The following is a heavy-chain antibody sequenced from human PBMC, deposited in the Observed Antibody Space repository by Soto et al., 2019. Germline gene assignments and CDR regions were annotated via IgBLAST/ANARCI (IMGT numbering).Heavy chain of an antibody. V-gene: IGHV4-34*01. Sequence: QVQLQQWGAGLLKPSETLSLTCAVYGGSFSGYYWSWIRQPPGKGLEWIGEINHSGSTNYNPSLKSRVTISVDTSKNQFSLKLSSVTAADTAVYYCARWLKRHAFDIWGQGTMVTVSS. CDR1: GGSFSGYY. CDR3: ARWLKRHAFDI. J-gene: IGHJ3*02. D-gene: IGHD3-10*01. CDR2: INHSGST.